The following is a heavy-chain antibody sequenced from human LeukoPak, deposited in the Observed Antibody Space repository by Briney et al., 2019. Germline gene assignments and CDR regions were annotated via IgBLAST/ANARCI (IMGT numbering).Heavy chain of an antibody. CDR1: GFSFNNYA. Sequence: GGSLRLSCAASGFSFNNYAMYWVRQAPGKGLGWVALISYDGGDKYYAESMKGRITISRDNAENTLYLQMNNLRPDDTAFYFCVKEGVEYSYSYGDYWGQGTLVTVSS. J-gene: IGHJ4*02. CDR3: VKEGVEYSYSYGDY. V-gene: IGHV3-30*18. CDR2: ISYDGGDK. D-gene: IGHD3-16*01.